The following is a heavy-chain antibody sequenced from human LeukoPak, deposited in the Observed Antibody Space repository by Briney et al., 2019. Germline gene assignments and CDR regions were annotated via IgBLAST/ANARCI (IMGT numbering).Heavy chain of an antibody. Sequence: ASVKVSCKVSGYTLTELSMHWVRQATRQGLEWMGWMNPNSGNTGYAEKFQGRVTMTRNISIRTAYMELSTLRSDDTAVYYCARGRGYSYGYADYWGQGTLVTVSS. V-gene: IGHV1-8*01. CDR1: GYTLTELS. CDR3: ARGRGYSYGYADY. CDR2: MNPNSGNT. D-gene: IGHD5-18*01. J-gene: IGHJ4*02.